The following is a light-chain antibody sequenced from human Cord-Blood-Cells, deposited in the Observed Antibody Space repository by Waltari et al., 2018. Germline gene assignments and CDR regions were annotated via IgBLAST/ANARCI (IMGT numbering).Light chain of an antibody. Sequence: QSALTQPASVSGSPGQSITISCTGTSSDVGGYNYVSWYQQHPGKTPKLMIYDVSNRPSGVSNLLSGSKSGSTASLTISGLQAEDEADYYCSSYTSSSSLVFGGGTKLTIL. J-gene: IGLJ2*01. V-gene: IGLV2-14*01. CDR1: SSDVGGYNY. CDR2: DVS. CDR3: SSYTSSSSLV.